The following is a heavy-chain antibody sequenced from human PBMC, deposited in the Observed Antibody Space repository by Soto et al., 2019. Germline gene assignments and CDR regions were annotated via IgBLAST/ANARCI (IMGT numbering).Heavy chain of an antibody. CDR2: IKQDGGGK. Sequence: EVQLVESGGGLVQPGGSLRLSCVASGFTFSSYWMSWVRQAPGKGLEWVANIKQDGGGKYYVDSVKGRFTISRDNTKNSLDLRRGRLGADDTAVYYCVRGEGSCHYCYGMDVWGQGTTVTFSS. J-gene: IGHJ6*02. D-gene: IGHD3-10*01. CDR1: GFTFSSYW. CDR3: VRGEGSCHYCYGMDV. V-gene: IGHV3-7*04.